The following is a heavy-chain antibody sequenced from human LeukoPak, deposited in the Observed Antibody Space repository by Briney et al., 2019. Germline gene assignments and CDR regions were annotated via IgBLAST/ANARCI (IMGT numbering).Heavy chain of an antibody. J-gene: IGHJ4*02. CDR2: IKQDVSEK. CDR1: GFTFMTYW. V-gene: IGHV3-7*01. D-gene: IGHD3-10*01. CDR3: AKGSGGSGSYSKYYFDY. Sequence: GGSLRLSCAASGFTFMTYWMSWVRQAPGKGLEWVANIKQDVSEKYYVDSVKGRFTISRDNAKNSLYLQMNSLRAEDTAVYYCAKGSGGSGSYSKYYFDYWGQGTLVTVSS.